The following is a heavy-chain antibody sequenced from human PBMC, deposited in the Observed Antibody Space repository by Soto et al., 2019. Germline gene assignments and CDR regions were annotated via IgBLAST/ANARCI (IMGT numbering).Heavy chain of an antibody. CDR1: GYTFTSYA. J-gene: IGHJ4*02. CDR2: INAGNGNT. Sequence: ASAKVSCKSPGYTFTSYAMHSVRQAPGQRLEWMGWINAGNGNTKYSQKFQGRVTITRDTSASTAYMELSSLRSEDTAVYYCARVLVGATPVDYWGQGTLVTVSS. V-gene: IGHV1-3*01. CDR3: ARVLVGATPVDY. D-gene: IGHD1-26*01.